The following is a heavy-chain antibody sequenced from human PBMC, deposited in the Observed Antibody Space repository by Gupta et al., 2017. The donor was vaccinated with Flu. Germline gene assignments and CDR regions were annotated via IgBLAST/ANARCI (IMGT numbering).Heavy chain of an antibody. V-gene: IGHV1-69*15. CDR3: ARMTGIIDS. CDR1: WGPFSGFA. J-gene: IGHJ4*02. Sequence: SWGPFSGFAFSWVRQSPGQGLEWMGSFSAPSLTAKYAHKLQDRLTFVADDAATTVEMELSRLRSDDTAVYYCARMTGIIDSWGQGSLVTVSS. D-gene: IGHD1-1*01. CDR2: FSAPSLTA.